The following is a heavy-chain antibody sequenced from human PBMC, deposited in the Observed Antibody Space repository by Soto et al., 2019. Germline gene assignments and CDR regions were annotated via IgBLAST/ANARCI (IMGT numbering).Heavy chain of an antibody. J-gene: IGHJ4*02. V-gene: IGHV1-69*01. CDR1: GGSFNRHT. Sequence: QVQLVQSGAEVRKPGSSVRVSCKASGGSFNRHTISWVRQAPGQGLEGMGGIIPIFGTAKHGQKFQGRVTIIADESTSTVYMELSSLRSDDTAIYYCARGWGYDSTDYYYAYWGQGTLVIVSS. CDR2: IIPIFGTA. CDR3: ARGWGYDSTDYYYAY. D-gene: IGHD3-22*01.